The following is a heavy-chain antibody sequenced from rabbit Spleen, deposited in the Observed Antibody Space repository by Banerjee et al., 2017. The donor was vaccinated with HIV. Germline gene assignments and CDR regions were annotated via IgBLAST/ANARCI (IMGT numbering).Heavy chain of an antibody. CDR1: GFSLSNNYV. Sequence: QEQLEESGGGLFQPGGSLALTCKASGFSLSNNYVMCWVRQAPGKGLEWIACINTATGKPVYASWAKGRFTGSKTSSTTVTLQMTSLTAADTATYFCARDLAYYTYAGYAYGTGLDLWGQGTLVTVS. J-gene: IGHJ6*01. CDR2: INTATGKP. V-gene: IGHV1S45*01. D-gene: IGHD6-1*01. CDR3: ARDLAYYTYAGYAYGTGLDL.